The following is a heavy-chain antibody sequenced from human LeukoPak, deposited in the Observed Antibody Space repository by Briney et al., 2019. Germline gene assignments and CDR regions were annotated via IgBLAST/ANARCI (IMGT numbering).Heavy chain of an antibody. J-gene: IGHJ4*02. CDR3: ARGLGGYDYVWGSYRYDILDY. Sequence: ASVKVSCKVSGYTLTELSMHWVRQAPGKGLEWMGGFDPEDGETIYAQKFQGRVTMTEDTSTDTACMELSRLRSDDTAVYYCARGLGGYDYVWGSYRYDILDYWGQGTLVTVSS. CDR2: FDPEDGET. V-gene: IGHV1-24*01. D-gene: IGHD3-16*02. CDR1: GYTLTELS.